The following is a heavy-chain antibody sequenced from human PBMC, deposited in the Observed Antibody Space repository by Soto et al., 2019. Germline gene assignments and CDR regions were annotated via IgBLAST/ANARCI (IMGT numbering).Heavy chain of an antibody. D-gene: IGHD1-20*01. Sequence: GESLKISCKGPGYNFSKYWIGWVRQMPGKGLEWMGVIYAGDSDTRYSPSFQGQVTISVDKSISTAYLQWSSLKASDTAIYYCGRHGIRADTGGDRGVMDVWGQGTTVTGSS. J-gene: IGHJ6*01. V-gene: IGHV5-51*01. CDR1: GYNFSKYW. CDR2: IYAGDSDT. CDR3: GRHGIRADTGGDRGVMDV.